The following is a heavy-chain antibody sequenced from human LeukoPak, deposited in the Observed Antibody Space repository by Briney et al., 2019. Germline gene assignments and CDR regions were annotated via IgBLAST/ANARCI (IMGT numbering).Heavy chain of an antibody. V-gene: IGHV1-46*01. CDR2: IYPRDGST. CDR1: GYTFTSNY. J-gene: IGHJ4*02. CDR3: ARDQEGFDY. Sequence: ASVTVSCKASGYTFTSNYIHWVRQAPGQGLEWMGMIYPRDGSTSYAQMFQGRVTVTRDTSTSTVHMELSGLRSEDTAVYYCARDQEGFDYWGQGTLVTVSS.